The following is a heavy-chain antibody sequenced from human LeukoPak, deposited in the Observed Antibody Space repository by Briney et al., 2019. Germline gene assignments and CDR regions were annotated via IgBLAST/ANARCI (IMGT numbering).Heavy chain of an antibody. CDR3: ARDNAITMVRGVIQGLDY. D-gene: IGHD3-10*01. Sequence: GGSLRLSCAASGFTFTNDWMTWVRQAPGKGLEWVAVIWYDGSTKYYADSVKGRFTISRDNSKNTLYLQMNSLRAEDTAVYYCARDNAITMVRGVIQGLDYWGQGTLVTVSS. CDR1: GFTFTNDW. CDR2: IWYDGSTK. J-gene: IGHJ4*02. V-gene: IGHV3-33*08.